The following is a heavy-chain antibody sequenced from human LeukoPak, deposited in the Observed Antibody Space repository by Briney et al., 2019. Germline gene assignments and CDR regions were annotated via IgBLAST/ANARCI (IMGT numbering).Heavy chain of an antibody. J-gene: IGHJ4*02. Sequence: GGSLRLSCTASGFTFTSYSVNWVRQAPGKGLEWISYISSTYEIWDADSVKGRFTISRDDAKNSLYLQMTSLRAEDTALYYCVRDHNWAFDYWGRGTLVTVSS. D-gene: IGHD1-1*01. V-gene: IGHV3-48*01. CDR2: ISSTYEI. CDR3: VRDHNWAFDY. CDR1: GFTFTSYS.